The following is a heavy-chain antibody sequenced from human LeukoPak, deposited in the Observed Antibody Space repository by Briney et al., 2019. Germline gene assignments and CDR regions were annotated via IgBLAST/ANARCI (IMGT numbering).Heavy chain of an antibody. Sequence: SQTLSLTCTVSGGSINSDSYYWSWIRQPAGKGLEWIGRIYTSGSTNYNPSLKSRVTMSVDTSKNQFSLKLSSVTAADTAVYYCARDGRDYMDVWGKGTTVTVSS. CDR2: IYTSGST. V-gene: IGHV4-61*02. J-gene: IGHJ6*03. CDR3: ARDGRDYMDV. CDR1: GGSINSDSYY.